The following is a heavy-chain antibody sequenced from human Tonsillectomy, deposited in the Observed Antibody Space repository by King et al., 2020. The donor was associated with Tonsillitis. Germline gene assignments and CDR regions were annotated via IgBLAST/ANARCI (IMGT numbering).Heavy chain of an antibody. Sequence: VQLVESGGGLVQPGGSLRLSCAASGFTFSDSWMTWVRQAPGKGLEWVANIKRDGSQTYYVDSVKGRFTISRDNAKSSLFLQLNSLRAEDTAVYYCARDVNPYESDLYYDALDIWGQGTMVTVSS. V-gene: IGHV3-7*03. J-gene: IGHJ3*02. CDR2: IKRDGSQT. CDR3: ARDVNPYESDLYYDALDI. CDR1: GFTFSDSW. D-gene: IGHD3-22*01.